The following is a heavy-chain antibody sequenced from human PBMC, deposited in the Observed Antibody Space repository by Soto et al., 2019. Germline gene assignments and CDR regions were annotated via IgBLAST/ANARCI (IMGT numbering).Heavy chain of an antibody. Sequence: EVPLVESGGGLVQPGGSLRLSCAASGFTFSSYWMSWVRQAPGKGLEWVANIKQDGSEKYYVDSVKGRFTISRDNAKNSLYLQMNSLRADDTAVYYCARPPTTGWELLIFGYWGQGTLVTVSS. CDR1: GFTFSSYW. D-gene: IGHD1-26*01. CDR2: IKQDGSEK. J-gene: IGHJ4*02. V-gene: IGHV3-7*01. CDR3: ARPPTTGWELLIFGY.